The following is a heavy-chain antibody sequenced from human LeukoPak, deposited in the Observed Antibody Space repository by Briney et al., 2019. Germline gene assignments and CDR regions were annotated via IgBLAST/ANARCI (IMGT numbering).Heavy chain of an antibody. CDR3: ARGPYYDILTGYSSYNWFDP. D-gene: IGHD3-9*01. V-gene: IGHV4-34*01. CDR1: GGSFSGYY. J-gene: IGHJ5*02. CDR2: INHSGST. Sequence: SETLSLTCAVYGGSFSGYYWSWTRQPPGKGLEWIGEINHSGSTNYNPSLNSRVTISVDTSKNQFSLKLSSVTAADTAVYYCARGPYYDILTGYSSYNWFDPWGQGTLVTVSS.